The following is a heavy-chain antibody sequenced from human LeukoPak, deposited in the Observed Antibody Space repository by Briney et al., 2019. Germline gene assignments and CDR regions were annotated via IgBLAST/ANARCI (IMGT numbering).Heavy chain of an antibody. D-gene: IGHD5-12*01. Sequence: ASVKVSCTASGYTFTGYYMHWVRQAPGQGLEWLGWINPNSGGTNYAQKFQGRVTMTRDTSISTAYMELSRLRSDDTAVYYCAKNPYEYYFDYWGQGTLVTVSS. J-gene: IGHJ4*02. CDR2: INPNSGGT. V-gene: IGHV1-2*02. CDR1: GYTFTGYY. CDR3: AKNPYEYYFDY.